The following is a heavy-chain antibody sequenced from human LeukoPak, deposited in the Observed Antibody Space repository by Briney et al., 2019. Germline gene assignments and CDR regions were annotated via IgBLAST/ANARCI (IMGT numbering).Heavy chain of an antibody. CDR1: GFTFSGSA. CDR3: AKNFGLATTHRGFDY. D-gene: IGHD5-12*01. V-gene: IGHV3-73*01. CDR2: IRSKANSYAT. Sequence: QTGGSLRLSCAASGFTFSGSAMHWVRQASGKGLEWVGRIRSKANSYATAYAASVKGRLTISRDDSKNTAYLQMNSLRAEDTAVYYCAKNFGLATTHRGFDYWGQGTLVTVSS. J-gene: IGHJ4*02.